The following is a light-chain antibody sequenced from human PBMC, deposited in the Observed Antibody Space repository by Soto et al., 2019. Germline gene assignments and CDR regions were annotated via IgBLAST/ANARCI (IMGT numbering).Light chain of an antibody. Sequence: DIQLTQSPSFLSASVGDTVTITCRASQGMSTYLAWYQQKPGKVPKLLIRSASTLQSGVPPRFSGGGSGTEFTLTISTLQPDDSGIYYCQQLNGYQLAFGGGTNVETK. CDR2: SAS. CDR1: QGMSTY. V-gene: IGKV1-9*01. CDR3: QQLNGYQLA. J-gene: IGKJ4*01.